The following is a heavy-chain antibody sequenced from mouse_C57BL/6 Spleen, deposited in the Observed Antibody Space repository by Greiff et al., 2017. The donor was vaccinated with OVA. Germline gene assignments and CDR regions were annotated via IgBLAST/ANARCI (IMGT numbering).Heavy chain of an antibody. CDR2: INPNNGGT. D-gene: IGHD4-1*01. CDR3: AREELGDY. V-gene: IGHV1-26*01. CDR1: GYTFTDYY. J-gene: IGHJ2*01. Sequence: EVQLQQSGPELVKPGASVKISCKASGYTFTDYYMNWVKQSHGKSLEWIGDINPNNGGTSYNQKFKGKATLTVDKSSSTAYMELRSLTSEDAAVYYCAREELGDYWGQGTTLTVSS.